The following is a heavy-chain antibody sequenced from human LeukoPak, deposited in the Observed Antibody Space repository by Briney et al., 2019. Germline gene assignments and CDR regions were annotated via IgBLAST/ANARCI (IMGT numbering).Heavy chain of an antibody. CDR2: IYTSGST. J-gene: IGHJ4*02. CDR1: GGSISSYY. CDR3: ARENSGSYREFDY. V-gene: IGHV4-4*07. D-gene: IGHD1-26*01. Sequence: PSETLSLTCTVSGGSISSYYWSWIRQPAGKGLEWIGRIYTSGSTSYNASLKSRVSMSVDTSKNQFSLKLSSVTAADTAVFYCARENSGSYREFDYWGQRTLVTVSS.